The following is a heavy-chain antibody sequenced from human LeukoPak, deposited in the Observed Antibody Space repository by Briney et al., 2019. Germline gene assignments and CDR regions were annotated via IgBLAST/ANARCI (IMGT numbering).Heavy chain of an antibody. CDR3: ARSVDTEMGYYFDY. D-gene: IGHD5-18*01. V-gene: IGHV4-61*02. J-gene: IGHJ4*02. CDR1: GGSISSGSYY. Sequence: SETLSLTCTVSGGSISSGSYYWSWIRQPAGKGLEWIGRIYTSGSTNYNPSLKSRVTISVDTSKNQFSLKLSSVTAADTAVYYCARSVDTEMGYYFDYWGQGTLVTVSS. CDR2: IYTSGST.